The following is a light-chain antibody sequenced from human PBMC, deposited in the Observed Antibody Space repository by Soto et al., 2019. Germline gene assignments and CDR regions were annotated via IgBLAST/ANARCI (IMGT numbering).Light chain of an antibody. Sequence: DIVMTQSPDSLAVSLGERATINCKSSQSVLYSSDNKNYLAWYQQKPGQPPKLHIYWSSTRDSGVPDRFSGSGSVADFTLTISSLQAEDVAVYYCQQYYSTLTFGGGTKVEIK. CDR2: WSS. V-gene: IGKV4-1*01. J-gene: IGKJ4*01. CDR1: QSVLYSSDNKNY. CDR3: QQYYSTLT.